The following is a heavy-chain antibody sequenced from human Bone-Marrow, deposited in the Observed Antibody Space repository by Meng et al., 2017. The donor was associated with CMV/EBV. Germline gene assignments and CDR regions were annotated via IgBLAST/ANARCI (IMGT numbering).Heavy chain of an antibody. CDR1: GGSFSGYY. D-gene: IGHD1-26*01. V-gene: IGHV4-34*01. Sequence: SQTLSLTCAVYGGSFSGYYWSWIRQPPGKGLEWIGEINHSGSTNYNPSLKSRVTISVDTSKNQFSLKLSSVTAADTAVYYCARSSLYRRDAFDIWGQGTMVTVSS. CDR2: INHSGST. J-gene: IGHJ3*02. CDR3: ARSSLYRRDAFDI.